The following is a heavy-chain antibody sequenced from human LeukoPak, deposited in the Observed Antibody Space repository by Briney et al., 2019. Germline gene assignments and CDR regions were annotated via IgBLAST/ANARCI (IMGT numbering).Heavy chain of an antibody. CDR1: GGSISSGGYY. D-gene: IGHD3-3*01. CDR3: ARVTGLYTIFGVVISSAFDP. J-gene: IGHJ5*02. Sequence: SETLSLTCIVSGGSISSGGYYWSWIRQHPGKGLEWIGYIYYSGSTYYNPSLKSRVTISVDTSKNQFSLKLSSVTVADTAVYYCARVTGLYTIFGVVISSAFDPWGQGTLVTVSS. CDR2: IYYSGST. V-gene: IGHV4-31*03.